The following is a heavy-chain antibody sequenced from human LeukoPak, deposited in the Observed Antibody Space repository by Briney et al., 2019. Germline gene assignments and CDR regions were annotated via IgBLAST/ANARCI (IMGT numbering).Heavy chain of an antibody. CDR1: GYTFTSYG. CDR2: ISAYNGNT. J-gene: IGHJ4*02. V-gene: IGHV1-18*01. CDR3: ARDQGKTSSSSFDY. Sequence: ASVKGSFKASGYTFTSYGISWVRQAPGQGLEWMGWISAYNGNTNYAQKLQGRVTMTTDTSTSTAYMELRSLRSDDTAVYYCARDQGKTSSSSFDYWGQGTLVTVSS. D-gene: IGHD6-6*01.